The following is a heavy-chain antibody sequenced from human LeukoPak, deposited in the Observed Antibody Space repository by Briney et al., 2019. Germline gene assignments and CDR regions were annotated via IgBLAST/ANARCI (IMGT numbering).Heavy chain of an antibody. CDR3: ARDRGWIQHDI. CDR2: IKGDGSAK. V-gene: IGHV3-7*01. J-gene: IGHJ3*02. Sequence: GGSLRLSCAASGFTFSSYAMSWVRQAPGKGLEWVAFIKGDGSAKKYVDSVKGRFTISRDNAKNSLFLQMNSLRAEDTAVYYCARDRGWIQHDIWGQGTMVTVSS. D-gene: IGHD5-18*01. CDR1: GFTFSSYA.